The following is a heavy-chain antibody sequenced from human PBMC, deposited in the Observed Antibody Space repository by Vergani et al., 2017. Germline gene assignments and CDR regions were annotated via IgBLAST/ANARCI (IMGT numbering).Heavy chain of an antibody. CDR1: GGSISSYY. CDR2: IYTSGST. J-gene: IGHJ5*02. V-gene: IGHV4-4*07. D-gene: IGHD3-3*01. CDR3: ARDAAYYDFWSGFNWFDP. Sequence: QVQLQESGPGLVKPSETLSLTCTVSGGSISSYYWSWIRQPAGKGLEWIGRIYTSGSTNYNPSLKSRVTMSVDTSKNQFSLKLSSVTAADTAVYYYARDAAYYDFWSGFNWFDPWGQGTLVTVSS.